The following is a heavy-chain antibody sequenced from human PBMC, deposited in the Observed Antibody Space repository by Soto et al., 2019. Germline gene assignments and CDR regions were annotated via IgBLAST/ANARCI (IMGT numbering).Heavy chain of an antibody. V-gene: IGHV4-59*01. CDR3: ARAWGATSEHDY. J-gene: IGHJ4*02. Sequence: QVQLQESGPGLVKPSETLSLTCTVSGGSISSYYWSWIRQPPGKGLEWIGSIYYSGSTNYNPSLKSRVTISVDTSKNQFSLKLSSVTAADTAVYYCARAWGATSEHDYWGQGTLVTVSS. D-gene: IGHD1-1*01. CDR1: GGSISSYY. CDR2: IYYSGST.